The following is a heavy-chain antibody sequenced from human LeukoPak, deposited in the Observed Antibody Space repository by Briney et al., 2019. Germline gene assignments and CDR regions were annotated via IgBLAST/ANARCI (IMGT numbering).Heavy chain of an antibody. J-gene: IGHJ4*02. CDR1: GFTFSSYE. D-gene: IGHD3-22*01. V-gene: IGHV3-48*03. CDR3: ARDGEGLGYYDSSGYSH. Sequence: GGSLRLSCAASGFTFSSYEMNWVRQAPGKGLEWVSYISSSGSTIYYADSVKGRFTISRDNAKNSLYLQMNSLRAEDTAVYYCARDGEGLGYYDSSGYSHWGQGTLVTVSS. CDR2: ISSSGSTI.